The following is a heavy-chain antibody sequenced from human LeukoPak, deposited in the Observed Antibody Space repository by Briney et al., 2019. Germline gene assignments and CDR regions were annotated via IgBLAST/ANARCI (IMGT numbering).Heavy chain of an antibody. J-gene: IGHJ5*02. D-gene: IGHD3-3*01. Sequence: SVKVSCKASGGTFSSYAISWVRQAPGQGLEWMGGIIPIFGTANYAQKFQGRVTITTDESTSTAYMELSSLRSEDTAVYYCVRGGFLEWLSSWFDPWGQGTLVTVSS. CDR3: VRGGFLEWLSSWFDP. CDR2: IIPIFGTA. CDR1: GGTFSSYA. V-gene: IGHV1-69*05.